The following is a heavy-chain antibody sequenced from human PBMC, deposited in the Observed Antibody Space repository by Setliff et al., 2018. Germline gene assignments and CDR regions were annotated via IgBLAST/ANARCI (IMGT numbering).Heavy chain of an antibody. V-gene: IGHV3-23*01. CDR2: ITDDGDTT. Sequence: GESLKISCTTSGFTFFSYTMNWVRQAPGKGLEWVSAITDDGDTTHYAGSVKGRFTIDRDNTNSKLYLQMNSLRVEDTALYYCAKSSGSSSATNLEYLGPGTLVTVSS. D-gene: IGHD3-10*01. CDR1: GFTFFSYT. J-gene: IGHJ4*02. CDR3: AKSSGSSSATNLEY.